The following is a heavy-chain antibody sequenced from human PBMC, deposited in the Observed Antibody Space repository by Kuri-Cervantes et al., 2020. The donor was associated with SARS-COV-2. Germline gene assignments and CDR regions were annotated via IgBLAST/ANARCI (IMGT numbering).Heavy chain of an antibody. CDR3: ARKVEMATISH. Sequence: GSLRLSCAVYGGSFSGYYWSWIRQPPGKGLEWIGEINHSGSTNYNPSLKSRVTISVDTSKNQFSLKLSSVTAADTAVYYCARKVEMATISHWGLGTLVTVSS. CDR1: GGSFSGYY. D-gene: IGHD5-24*01. CDR2: INHSGST. J-gene: IGHJ4*02. V-gene: IGHV4-34*01.